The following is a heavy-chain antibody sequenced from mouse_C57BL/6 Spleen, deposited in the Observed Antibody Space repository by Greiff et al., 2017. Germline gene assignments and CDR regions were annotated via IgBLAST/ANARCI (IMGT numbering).Heavy chain of an antibody. CDR2: ISSGSSTI. CDR3: ARSPSHYFDY. J-gene: IGHJ2*01. V-gene: IGHV5-17*01. CDR1: GFTFSDYG. Sequence: EVKVEESGGGLVKPGGSLKLSCAASGFTFSDYGMHWVRQAPEKGLEWVAYISSGSSTIYYADTVKGRFTISRDNAKNTLFLQMTSLRSEDTAMYYCARSPSHYFDYWGQGTTLTVSS.